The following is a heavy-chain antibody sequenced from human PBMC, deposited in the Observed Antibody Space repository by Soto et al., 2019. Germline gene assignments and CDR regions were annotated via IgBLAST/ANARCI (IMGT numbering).Heavy chain of an antibody. V-gene: IGHV5-51*01. Sequence: EVQLVQSGAEVKKPGESLKISCKGSGYSFTSYWIGWVRQMPGKGLEWMGIIYPGDSDTRYGPSFQGQVTISADKSISTAYLQWSSLKASDTAMYYCAGGGVRGVITRTRDYYGMDVWGQGTTVTVSS. CDR3: AGGGVRGVITRTRDYYGMDV. CDR2: IYPGDSDT. J-gene: IGHJ6*02. D-gene: IGHD3-10*01. CDR1: GYSFTSYW.